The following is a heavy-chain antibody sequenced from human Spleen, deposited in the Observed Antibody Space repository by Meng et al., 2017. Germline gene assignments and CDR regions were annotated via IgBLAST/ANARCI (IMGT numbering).Heavy chain of an antibody. Sequence: GGSLRLSCAASGFIFSNYWMSWVRQAPGKGLEWVANINQDGSVKSFVGSVRGRFTISRDNAKNSLYLQMNSLRAEDTAVYYCTNDRLNHWGQGTLVTVSS. CDR2: INQDGSVK. CDR1: GFIFSNYW. V-gene: IGHV3-7*01. J-gene: IGHJ1*01. D-gene: IGHD1-1*01. CDR3: TNDRLNH.